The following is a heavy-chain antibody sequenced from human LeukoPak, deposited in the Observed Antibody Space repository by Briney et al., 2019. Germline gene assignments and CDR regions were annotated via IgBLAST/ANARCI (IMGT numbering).Heavy chain of an antibody. V-gene: IGHV3-7*01. Sequence: GGSLRLSCAVSGFSIGSNDMSWGRQAPGKGLEWVANINQDGSEKYYVDSVKGRFTISRDNAKNSLYLRMNSLRAEDTAVYYCARDWRGRVVVVPAAPFDYWGQGTLVTVSS. D-gene: IGHD2-2*01. CDR2: INQDGSEK. J-gene: IGHJ4*02. CDR3: ARDWRGRVVVVPAAPFDY. CDR1: GFSIGSND.